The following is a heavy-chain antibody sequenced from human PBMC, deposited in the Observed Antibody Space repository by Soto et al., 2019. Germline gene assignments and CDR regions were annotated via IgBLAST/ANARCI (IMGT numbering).Heavy chain of an antibody. CDR1: GGSISSYF. CDR3: ARTLYSYGPRFDY. D-gene: IGHD5-18*01. J-gene: IGHJ4*02. CDR2: IYYSGST. V-gene: IGHV4-59*01. Sequence: LSLTCTVSGGSISSYFWSWIRQPPGKGLEWIGYIYYSGSTNYNPSLKSRVTISVDTSKNQFSLKLSSVTAADTAVYYCARTLYSYGPRFDYWGQGTLVTVSS.